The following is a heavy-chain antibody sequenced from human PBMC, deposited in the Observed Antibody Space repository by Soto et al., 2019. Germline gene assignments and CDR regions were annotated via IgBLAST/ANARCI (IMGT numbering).Heavy chain of an antibody. CDR1: GFTLSDHY. D-gene: IGHD3-10*01. J-gene: IGHJ4*02. CDR2: ISYDGSNK. V-gene: IGHV3-30-3*01. Sequence: QPGGSLRLSCTASGFTLSDHYMSWIRQAPGKGLEWVAVISYDGSNKYYADSVKGRFTISRDNSKNTLYLQMNSLRAEDTAVYYCARESLWFGELLSFDYWGQGTLVTGSS. CDR3: ARESLWFGELLSFDY.